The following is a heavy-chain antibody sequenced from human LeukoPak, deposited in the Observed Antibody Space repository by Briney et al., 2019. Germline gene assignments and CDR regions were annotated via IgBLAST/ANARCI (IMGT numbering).Heavy chain of an antibody. V-gene: IGHV3-30*02. J-gene: IGHJ4*01. Sequence: GGSLRLSCAASGFTFSSFGMHWVRQAPGKGLEWVAFIRYDGSNKYYADSVKGRFTISRDNAKNSLYLQMNSLGPEDTALYYCSTDPRLLMYWGHGTLVTVSS. CDR3: STDPRLLMY. D-gene: IGHD2-8*01. CDR2: IRYDGSNK. CDR1: GFTFSSFG.